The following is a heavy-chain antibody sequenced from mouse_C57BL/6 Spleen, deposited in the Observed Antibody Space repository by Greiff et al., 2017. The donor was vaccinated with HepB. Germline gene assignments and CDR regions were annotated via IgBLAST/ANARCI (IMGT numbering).Heavy chain of an antibody. CDR2: INPYNGGT. J-gene: IGHJ2*01. Sequence: EVMLVESGPVLVKPGASVKMSCKASGYTFTDYYMNWVKQSHGKSLEWIGVINPYNGGTSYNQKFKGKATLTVDKSSSTAYMELNSLTSEDSAVYYCARAVGYWGQGTTLTVSS. CDR3: ARAVGY. D-gene: IGHD1-1*01. V-gene: IGHV1-19*01. CDR1: GYTFTDYY.